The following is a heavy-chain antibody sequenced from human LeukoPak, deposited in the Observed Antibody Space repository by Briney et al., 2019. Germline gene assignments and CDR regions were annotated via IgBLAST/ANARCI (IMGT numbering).Heavy chain of an antibody. J-gene: IGHJ5*02. CDR3: ARDWKDVRGVKGWFDP. Sequence: ASVKVSCKASGYTFTSYGITWVGQAPGQGLEWMGWISASNGNTNYAEKFQGRVTMTTDKYTRAAYMEVRSLRSDDTAVYYCARDWKDVRGVKGWFDPWGQGTLVTVSS. CDR1: GYTFTSYG. V-gene: IGHV1-18*01. CDR2: ISASNGNT. D-gene: IGHD3-10*01.